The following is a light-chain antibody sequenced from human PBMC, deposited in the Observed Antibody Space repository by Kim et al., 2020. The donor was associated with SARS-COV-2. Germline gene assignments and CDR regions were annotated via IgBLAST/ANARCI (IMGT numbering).Light chain of an antibody. CDR2: GKN. J-gene: IGLJ2*01. CDR3: NSRDSNDDVV. CDR1: SLRSYY. Sequence: VALGQTVRITCQGTSLRSYYATWYLQQPGLAPILVIYGKNNRPSGIPDRFSGSSSGNTASLTIPWTRAGDEADYYCNSRDSNDDVVFGGGTQLTVL. V-gene: IGLV3-19*01.